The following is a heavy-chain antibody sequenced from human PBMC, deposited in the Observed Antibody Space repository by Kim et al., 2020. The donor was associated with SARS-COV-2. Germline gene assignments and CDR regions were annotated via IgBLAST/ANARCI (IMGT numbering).Heavy chain of an antibody. Sequence: GGSLRLSCAVSEFNVGRNYMTWVRQAPGKGLEWVSLIYSNGDRNYADSVRGRFTISRDSSTNTPFLQMNSLRPEDSAVYYSATKTDSYGHGDFWGRGTLV. CDR1: EFNVGRNY. CDR2: IYSNGDR. CDR3: ATKTDSYGHGDF. D-gene: IGHD3-16*01. V-gene: IGHV3-53*01. J-gene: IGHJ4*02.